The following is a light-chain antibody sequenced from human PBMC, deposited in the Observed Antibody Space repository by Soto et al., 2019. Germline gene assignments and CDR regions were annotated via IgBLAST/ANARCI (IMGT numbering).Light chain of an antibody. CDR2: EVS. V-gene: IGLV2-14*01. CDR3: SSYTISSTLYV. J-gene: IGLJ1*01. CDR1: SSDVGGYNY. Sequence: QSALTQPASVSGSPGQSITLSCTGTSSDVGGYNYVSWYQQHPGKAPKLMIYEVSNRPSGVSNRFSGSKSGNTASLTISGLQAEDEADYYCSSYTISSTLYVFGTGTKLTVL.